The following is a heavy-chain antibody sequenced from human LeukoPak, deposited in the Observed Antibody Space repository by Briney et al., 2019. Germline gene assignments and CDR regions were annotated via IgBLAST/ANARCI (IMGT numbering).Heavy chain of an antibody. Sequence: KPSETLSLTCAVYGGSFSSYYWSWIRQPPGKGLEWIGEINHSGSTNYNPSLKSRVTISVDTSKNQFSLKLSSVTAADTAVYYCAGGPPLNWFDPWGQGTLVTVSS. J-gene: IGHJ5*02. CDR3: AGGPPLNWFDP. V-gene: IGHV4-34*01. CDR1: GGSFSSYY. CDR2: INHSGST.